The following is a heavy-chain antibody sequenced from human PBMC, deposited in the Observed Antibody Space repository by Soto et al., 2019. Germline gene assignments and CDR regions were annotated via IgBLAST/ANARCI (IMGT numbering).Heavy chain of an antibody. CDR1: GGSFSGYY. J-gene: IGHJ4*02. CDR3: ARDPHSSWEEVN. V-gene: IGHV4-34*01. D-gene: IGHD6-13*01. CDR2: INHSGST. Sequence: SETLSLTCAVYGGSFSGYYWSWIRQPPGKGLEWIGEINHSGSTNYNPSLKSRVTISVDTSKNQFSLKLSSVTAADTAVYYCARDPHSSWEEVNWGQGTLVTVSS.